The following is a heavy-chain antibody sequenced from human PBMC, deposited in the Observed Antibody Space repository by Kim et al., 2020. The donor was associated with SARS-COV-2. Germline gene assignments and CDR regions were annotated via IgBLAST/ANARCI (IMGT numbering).Heavy chain of an antibody. J-gene: IGHJ6*03. D-gene: IGHD2-2*01. Sequence: KGRFTISRENAKNSLYLQMNSLRAGDTAVYYCARANQLLLAGLSYYYYMDVWGKGTTVTVSS. V-gene: IGHV3-13*01. CDR3: ARANQLLLAGLSYYYYMDV.